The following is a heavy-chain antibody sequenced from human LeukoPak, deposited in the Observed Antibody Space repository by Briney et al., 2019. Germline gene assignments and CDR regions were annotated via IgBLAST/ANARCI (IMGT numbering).Heavy chain of an antibody. CDR3: AREPSLYSSALYYFDY. J-gene: IGHJ4*02. CDR1: GGSISSGGYY. CDR2: IYYSGST. V-gene: IGHV4-31*03. Sequence: SETLSLTCTVSGGSISSGGYYWSWIRQHPGKGLEWIGYIYYSGSTYYNPSLKSRVTISVDTSKNQFSLKLSSVTAADTAVYYCAREPSLYSSALYYFDYWGQGTLVTVSS. D-gene: IGHD6-6*01.